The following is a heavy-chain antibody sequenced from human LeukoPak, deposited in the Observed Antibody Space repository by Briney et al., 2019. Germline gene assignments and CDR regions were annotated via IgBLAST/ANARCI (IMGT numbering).Heavy chain of an antibody. Sequence: SETLSLTCTVSCGSISSYYWSWIRQPPGKGLECMGYIYYRGSPNYNPSLKSRVTISVDPSKKQFSLKVSSVTAADTAVYYCGRVGYQMPRGWFDSWGQGSLVTVSS. D-gene: IGHD2-2*01. V-gene: IGHV4-59*01. CDR2: IYYRGSP. CDR1: CGSISSYY. J-gene: IGHJ5*01. CDR3: GRVGYQMPRGWFDS.